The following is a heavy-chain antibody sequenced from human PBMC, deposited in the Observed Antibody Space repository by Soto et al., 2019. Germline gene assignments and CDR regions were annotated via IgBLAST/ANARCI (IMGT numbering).Heavy chain of an antibody. J-gene: IGHJ4*02. CDR1: GGSIISSSYY. D-gene: IGHD1-26*01. CDR3: ARHPGEWELPGIGVSYDY. V-gene: IGHV4-39*01. CDR2: IYYSGSA. Sequence: QLHLQESGSGLVKPSATLYLTCTVSGGSIISSSYYWSWIRQPPGKGLEWIGSIYYSGSAYYNPSLKSRVTISVDTSKNQFSLKLSSVTAADTAVYYCARHPGEWELPGIGVSYDYWGQGTLVTVSS.